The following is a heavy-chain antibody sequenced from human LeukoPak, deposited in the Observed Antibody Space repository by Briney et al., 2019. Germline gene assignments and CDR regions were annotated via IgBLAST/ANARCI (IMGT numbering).Heavy chain of an antibody. J-gene: IGHJ6*03. Sequence: RGSLRLSCAASGFTFSSYGMSWVRQAPGKGLEWVSAISGTGGTTYYADSVKGRFTISRDNSKNTLYLQMNSLRAEDTAVYYCAKNGDRGAYCSGGSCYPYYYYYMDVWGKGTTVTISS. V-gene: IGHV3-23*01. D-gene: IGHD2-15*01. CDR2: ISGTGGTT. CDR1: GFTFSSYG. CDR3: AKNGDRGAYCSGGSCYPYYYYYMDV.